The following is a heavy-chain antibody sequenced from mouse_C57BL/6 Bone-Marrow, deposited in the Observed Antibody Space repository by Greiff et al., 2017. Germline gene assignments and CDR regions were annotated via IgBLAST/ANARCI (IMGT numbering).Heavy chain of an antibody. CDR2: ISDGGSYT. V-gene: IGHV5-4*01. CDR3: ARDFTTVVDWYFDV. D-gene: IGHD1-1*01. Sequence: EVQLQESGGGLVKPGGSLKLSCAASGFTFSSYAMSWVRQTPEKRLEWVATISDGGSYTYYPDNVQGRFTISRDNAKNNLYLQMSHLKSEDTAMYYCARDFTTVVDWYFDVWGTGTTVTVSS. J-gene: IGHJ1*03. CDR1: GFTFSSYA.